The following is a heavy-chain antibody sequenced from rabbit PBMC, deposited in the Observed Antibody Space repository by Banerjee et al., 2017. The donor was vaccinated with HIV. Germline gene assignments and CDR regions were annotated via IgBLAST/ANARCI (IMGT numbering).Heavy chain of an antibody. Sequence: QEQLVESGGGLVKPGASLTLTCTASGFSFSSSYWICWVRQAPGKGLEWIACIAAGSSGSTYYASWAKGRFTISKTSSTTVTLQMTSLTAADTATYFCARDLAGVTGWNFGLWGPGTLVTVS. D-gene: IGHD4-1*01. CDR1: GFSFSSSYW. CDR3: ARDLAGVTGWNFGL. J-gene: IGHJ4*01. CDR2: IAAGSSGST. V-gene: IGHV1S45*01.